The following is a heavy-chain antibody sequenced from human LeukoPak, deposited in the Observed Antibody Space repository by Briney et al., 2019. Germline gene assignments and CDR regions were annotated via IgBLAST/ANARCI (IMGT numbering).Heavy chain of an antibody. J-gene: IGHJ4*02. CDR2: FNANSGDT. CDR3: ARDPYDGNYYFDY. D-gene: IGHD3-3*01. Sequence: GASVKVSCKTSGYTFTGYHVHWVRQAPGQGLEWMGWFNANSGDTKYAQKFQGRVTMTRDTSIGTDYMGLTSLISDDTAIYYCARDPYDGNYYFDYWGQGTLVTVAS. V-gene: IGHV1-2*02. CDR1: GYTFTGYH.